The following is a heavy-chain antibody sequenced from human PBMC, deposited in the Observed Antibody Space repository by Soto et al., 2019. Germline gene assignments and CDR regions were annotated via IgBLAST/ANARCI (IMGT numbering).Heavy chain of an antibody. CDR2: LYRGGDE. Sequence: QITLKESGPTLVKPTQTLTLTCSFSGFSLSAGGVGVGWFRQPPGEALEWLALLYRGGDERYRPSLKSRLTITNDSSNNHVVLTMTNMDPVDTATYYCAHPAATVRYWESFDLWGQGTLVTVSS. D-gene: IGHD1-26*01. CDR3: AHPAATVRYWESFDL. J-gene: IGHJ4*02. V-gene: IGHV2-5*02. CDR1: GFSLSAGGVG.